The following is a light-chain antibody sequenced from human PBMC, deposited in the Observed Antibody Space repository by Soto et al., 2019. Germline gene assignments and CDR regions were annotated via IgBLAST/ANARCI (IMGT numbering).Light chain of an antibody. CDR2: GAS. CDR1: QSVNSN. Sequence: EIVMTQSPATLSVSPGERATLSCRASQSVNSNLAWYQQKPGQAPRLLIYGASSRATGIPARFSGSGSGTEFTLTITSLQSEDFAVYYCQQRASWVTFGQGTRLEIK. J-gene: IGKJ5*01. CDR3: QQRASWVT. V-gene: IGKV3-15*01.